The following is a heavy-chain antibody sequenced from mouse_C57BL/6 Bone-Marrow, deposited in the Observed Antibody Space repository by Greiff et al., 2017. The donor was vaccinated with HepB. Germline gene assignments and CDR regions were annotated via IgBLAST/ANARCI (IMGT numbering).Heavy chain of an antibody. J-gene: IGHJ2*01. V-gene: IGHV5-6*01. CDR3: ASIYYDYEDY. D-gene: IGHD2-4*01. CDR2: ISSGGSYT. CDR1: GFTFSSYG. Sequence: VQGVESGGDLVKPGGSLKLSCAASGFTFSSYGMSWVRQTPDKRLEWVATISSGGSYTYYPDSVKGRFTISRDNAKNTLYLQMSSLKSEDTAMYYCASIYYDYEDYWGQGTTLTVSS.